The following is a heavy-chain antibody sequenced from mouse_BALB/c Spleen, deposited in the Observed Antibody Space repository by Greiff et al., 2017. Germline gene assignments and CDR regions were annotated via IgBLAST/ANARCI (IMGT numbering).Heavy chain of an antibody. CDR3: ARGRTARATPYFDY. J-gene: IGHJ2*01. V-gene: IGHV3-6*02. D-gene: IGHD3-1*01. CDR2: ISYDGSN. Sequence: EVQLQESGPGLVKPSQSLSLTCSVTGYSITSGYYWHWIRQFPGNTLEWMGYISYDGSNNYNPSLKNRISITRDTSKNQFFLKLNSVTTEDTATYYCARGRTARATPYFDYWGQGTTLTVSS. CDR1: GYSITSGYY.